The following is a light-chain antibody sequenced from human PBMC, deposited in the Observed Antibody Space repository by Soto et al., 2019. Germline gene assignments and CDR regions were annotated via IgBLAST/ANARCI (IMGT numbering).Light chain of an antibody. Sequence: QSVLTQPPSVSAAPGQKVTISCSGSSSNIGNNYVSWYQQLPGTAPKLLIYDNNKRPSGIPDRFSGSKSGTSATLGITGLQTGDEADYYCGTWDSSRSALFGGGTQVTVL. J-gene: IGLJ2*01. CDR3: GTWDSSRSAL. V-gene: IGLV1-51*01. CDR2: DNN. CDR1: SSNIGNNY.